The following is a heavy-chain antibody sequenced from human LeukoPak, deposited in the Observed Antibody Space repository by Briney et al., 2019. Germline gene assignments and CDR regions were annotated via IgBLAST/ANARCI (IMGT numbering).Heavy chain of an antibody. J-gene: IGHJ6*02. CDR2: TSAYNGNT. CDR1: GHTFTSYG. D-gene: IGHD5-12*01. Sequence: APVNASYKASGHTFTSYGISWVRQAPGQGLEWMGGTSAYNGNTNYAQKLQGRVPMTTDTSTSKAYMELRSLRSDDTAVYYCARDGGYDYHTYGMDVWGQGTTVTVSS. CDR3: ARDGGYDYHTYGMDV. V-gene: IGHV1-18*01.